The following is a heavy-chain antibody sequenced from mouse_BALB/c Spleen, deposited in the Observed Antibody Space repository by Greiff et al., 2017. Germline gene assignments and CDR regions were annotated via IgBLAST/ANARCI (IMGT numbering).Heavy chain of an antibody. V-gene: IGHV5-17*02. CDR3: ARSGDGYYLYAMDY. D-gene: IGHD2-3*01. J-gene: IGHJ4*01. Sequence: EVQGVESGGGLVQPGGSRKLSCAASGFTFSSFGMHWVRQAPEKGLEWVAYISSGSSTIYYADTVKGRFTISRDNPKNTLFLQMTSLRSEDTAMYYCARSGDGYYLYAMDYWGQGTSVTVSS. CDR2: ISSGSSTI. CDR1: GFTFSSFG.